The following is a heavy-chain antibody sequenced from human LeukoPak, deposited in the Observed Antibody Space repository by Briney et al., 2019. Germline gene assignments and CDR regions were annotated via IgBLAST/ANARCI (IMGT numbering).Heavy chain of an antibody. CDR3: AREVGITTRAHFDY. CDR2: ISSSRSTT. J-gene: IGHJ4*02. Sequence: PGGSLRLSCAASGFTFSSYSMNWVRQAPGKGLEWVSYISSSRSTTYSADSVKGRFTISRDNAKNSLYLQMNSLRAEDTAVYYCAREVGITTRAHFDYWGQGTLVTVSS. V-gene: IGHV3-48*01. D-gene: IGHD1-14*01. CDR1: GFTFSSYS.